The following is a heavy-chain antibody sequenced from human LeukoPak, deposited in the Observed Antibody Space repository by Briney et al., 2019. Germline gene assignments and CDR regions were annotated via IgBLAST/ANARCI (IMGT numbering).Heavy chain of an antibody. Sequence: SETLSLTCAVYGGSFSGYYWSWIRQPPGKGLEWIGEINHSGGTYYNPSLKSRVTISVDRSKNQFSLKLSSVTAADTAVYYCARVRVDTAMATILQTYYYYYYMDVWGKGTTVTVSS. CDR2: INHSGGT. D-gene: IGHD5-18*01. CDR3: ARVRVDTAMATILQTYYYYYYMDV. J-gene: IGHJ6*03. V-gene: IGHV4-34*01. CDR1: GGSFSGYY.